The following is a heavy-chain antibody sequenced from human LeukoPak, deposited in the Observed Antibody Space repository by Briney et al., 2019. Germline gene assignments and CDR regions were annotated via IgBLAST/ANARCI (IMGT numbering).Heavy chain of an antibody. D-gene: IGHD2-2*01. CDR1: GGSISSYY. J-gene: IGHJ6*03. Sequence: SETLSLTCTVSGGSISSYYWSWIRQPAGKGLEWIGRIYTGGSTYYNPSLMGRVTISADKSKNQFSLKLRSVTGADTAVYYCARYCSSISCYGDYYYMDVWGKGTKVTVSS. V-gene: IGHV4-4*07. CDR2: IYTGGST. CDR3: ARYCSSISCYGDYYYMDV.